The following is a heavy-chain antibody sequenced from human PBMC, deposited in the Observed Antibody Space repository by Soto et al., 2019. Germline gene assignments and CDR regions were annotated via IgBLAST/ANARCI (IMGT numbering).Heavy chain of an antibody. D-gene: IGHD6-13*01. CDR2: ISPKSGGA. Sequence: ASVKVSCKAGGYTFSDYYIQWVRQAPGQGLEYMGWISPKSGGAAYAQKFRGRVTMTRDTSVNLAFLHLSSLTSDDTAMYFCARERAHPSYSTSWYSGYYSGMDVWGQGTTVTVSS. J-gene: IGHJ6*02. V-gene: IGHV1-2*02. CDR1: GYTFSDYY. CDR3: ARERAHPSYSTSWYSGYYSGMDV.